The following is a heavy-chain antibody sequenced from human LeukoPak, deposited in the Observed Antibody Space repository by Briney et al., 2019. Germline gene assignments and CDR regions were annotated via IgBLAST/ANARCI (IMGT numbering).Heavy chain of an antibody. Sequence: SETLSLTCTVSGGSISSYYWSWIRQPAGKGLEWIGRIYTSGSTNYNPSLKSRVTISVDTSKNQFSLKLSSVTAADTAVYYCASSGSYSYYYYMDVWGKGTTVTVSS. V-gene: IGHV4-4*07. D-gene: IGHD1-26*01. CDR2: IYTSGST. J-gene: IGHJ6*03. CDR3: ASSGSYSYYYYMDV. CDR1: GGSISSYY.